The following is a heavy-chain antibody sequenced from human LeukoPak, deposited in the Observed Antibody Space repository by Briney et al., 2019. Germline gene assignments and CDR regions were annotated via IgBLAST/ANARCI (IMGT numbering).Heavy chain of an antibody. D-gene: IGHD3-10*01. J-gene: IGHJ4*02. CDR3: TECYGSGSPSRFDY. CDR2: IRSKAYGGTT. CDR1: GFTFSSYG. Sequence: GGTLRLSCAASGFTFSSYGMNWVRQAPGKGLEWVGFIRSKAYGGTTEYAASVKGRFTISRDDSKSIAYLQMNSLKTEDTAVYYCTECYGSGSPSRFDYWGQGTLVAVAS. V-gene: IGHV3-49*04.